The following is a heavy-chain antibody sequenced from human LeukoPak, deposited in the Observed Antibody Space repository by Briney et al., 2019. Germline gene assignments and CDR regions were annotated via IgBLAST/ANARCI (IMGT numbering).Heavy chain of an antibody. CDR1: GFTFSNAW. V-gene: IGHV3-23*01. J-gene: IGHJ4*02. Sequence: RAGGSLRPSCAASGFTFSNAWMSWVRQAPGKGLEWVSTVTNRRDGPYYADSVKGRFTISRDNSKDTVYLQMNNLRAEDTAIYYCAKDVGGTSFYYFDSWGQGTLVTVSS. D-gene: IGHD1-26*01. CDR2: VTNRRDGP. CDR3: AKDVGGTSFYYFDS.